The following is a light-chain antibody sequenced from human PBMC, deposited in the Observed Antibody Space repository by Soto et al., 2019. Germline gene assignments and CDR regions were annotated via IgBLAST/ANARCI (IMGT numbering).Light chain of an antibody. J-gene: IGLJ2*01. Sequence: QSVLTQPPSASGTPGQRVSISCSGSNSNLGSKYVYWYQQLPGTAPKLLMYRNNQRPSGVPDRFSGSKSGTSASLAISGLRSEDEADYYCASLDNNLGGPAFGGGTKLTVL. V-gene: IGLV1-47*01. CDR1: NSNLGSKY. CDR2: RNN. CDR3: ASLDNNLGGPA.